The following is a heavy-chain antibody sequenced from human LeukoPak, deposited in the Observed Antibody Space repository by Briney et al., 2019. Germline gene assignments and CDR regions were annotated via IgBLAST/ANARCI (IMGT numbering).Heavy chain of an antibody. D-gene: IGHD3-10*01. J-gene: IGHJ4*02. CDR1: GFTFSSYA. CDR3: AREVNYYGSGDWYYFDY. CDR2: ISSNGGST. Sequence: GGSLRLSCAASGFTFSSYAMHWVRQAPGKGLEYVSAISSNGGSTYYANSVKGRFTISRDNSKNTLYLQMNSLRAEDTAVYYCAREVNYYGSGDWYYFDYWGQGTLVTVSS. V-gene: IGHV3-64*01.